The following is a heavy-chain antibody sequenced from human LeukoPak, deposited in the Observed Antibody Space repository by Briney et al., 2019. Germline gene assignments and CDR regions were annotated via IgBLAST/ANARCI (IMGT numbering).Heavy chain of an antibody. Sequence: SETLSLTSTVSGGSVCSGTYYWSWIRQPPGKGLEWIGYIYYSGSTNYNPSLKSRVTISVDTSKNQFSLKLSSVTAADTAVYYCARDRVRGNSNPFFDYWGQGTLVTVSS. V-gene: IGHV4-61*01. CDR2: IYYSGST. CDR3: ARDRVRGNSNPFFDY. J-gene: IGHJ4*02. CDR1: GGSVCSGTYY. D-gene: IGHD4-11*01.